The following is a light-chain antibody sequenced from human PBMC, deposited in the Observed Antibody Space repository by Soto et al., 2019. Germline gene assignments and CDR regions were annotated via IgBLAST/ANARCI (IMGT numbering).Light chain of an antibody. CDR1: QSVSTN. V-gene: IGKV3-15*01. CDR3: PQYNHWPPWLT. Sequence: EIVMTQSPATLSVSPGERVTLSCRASQSVSTNLAWYQQKPGQAPRLLIYSASTRATGIPARFSGSGSGTEFTLTISSLQSEDFAVYYCPQYNHWPPWLTFGGGTKVQIK. CDR2: SAS. J-gene: IGKJ4*01.